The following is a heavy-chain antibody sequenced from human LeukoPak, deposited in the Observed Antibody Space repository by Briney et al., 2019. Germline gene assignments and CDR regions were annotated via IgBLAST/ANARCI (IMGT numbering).Heavy chain of an antibody. D-gene: IGHD3-22*01. V-gene: IGHV4-38-2*02. CDR3: ARRRYYDSTGYLD. CDR1: GYSISSGYY. CDR2: IYYRGST. Sequence: SETLSLTCTVSGYSISSGYYWGWIRQPPGKGLEWIGDIYYRGSTYYNPSLKSRVSISIDTSNNQFSLTLNSVTAADTALYFCARRRYYDSTGYLDWGQGTLVTVSS. J-gene: IGHJ1*01.